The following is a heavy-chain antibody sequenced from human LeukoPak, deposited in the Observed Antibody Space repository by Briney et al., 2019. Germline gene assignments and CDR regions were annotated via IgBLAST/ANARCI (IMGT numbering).Heavy chain of an antibody. D-gene: IGHD6-13*01. J-gene: IGHJ4*02. V-gene: IGHV1-2*02. CDR2: INPNSGGT. CDR1: GYTFTDHY. Sequence: ASVKVSCKASGYTFTDHYIHWVRQAPGQGLEWMGWINPNSGGTNYAQKFEGRVTMTRDSSISTGYMELSSLTSDDTAVYYCARAHSSLRFYYFDYWGQGTLVTVSS. CDR3: ARAHSSLRFYYFDY.